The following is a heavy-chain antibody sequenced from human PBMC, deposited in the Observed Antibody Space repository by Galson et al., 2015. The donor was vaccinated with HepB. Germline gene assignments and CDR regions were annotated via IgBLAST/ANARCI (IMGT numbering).Heavy chain of an antibody. J-gene: IGHJ2*01. D-gene: IGHD1-26*01. V-gene: IGHV3-74*01. CDR3: ARDPEFAMGANMPHWYFDL. CDR1: GFTFSSYW. CDR2: INSDGSST. Sequence: SLRLSCAASGFTFSSYWMHWVRQAPGKGLVWVSRINSDGSSTSYADSVKGRFTISRDNAKNTLYLQMNSLRAEDTAVYYCARDPEFAMGANMPHWYFDLWGRGTLVTVSS.